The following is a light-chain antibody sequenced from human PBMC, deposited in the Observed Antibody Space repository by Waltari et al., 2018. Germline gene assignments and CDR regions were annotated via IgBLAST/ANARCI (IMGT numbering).Light chain of an antibody. CDR1: TNTVCNQG. CDR3: SAWDSSLSAWV. J-gene: IGLJ3*02. V-gene: IGLV10-54*01. Sequence: QAGLTQPPSVSRGLRQTATLTCTGNTNTVCNQGAAWLQQHQRHPPKLLSYRNNNRPTGISERFSASRSGNTASLTITGLQPEDEADYYCSAWDSSLSAWVFGGGTKLTVL. CDR2: RNN.